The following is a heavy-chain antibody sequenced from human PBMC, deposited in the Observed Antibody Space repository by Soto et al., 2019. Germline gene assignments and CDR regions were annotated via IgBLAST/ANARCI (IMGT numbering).Heavy chain of an antibody. Sequence: QVQLVQPGAEVKKPGASVKVSCKTSGYTFTDYYIHWVRQAPGQGLEWMGGIDPNSGGTNDAQKFQGWVTMTRDTSITTAYMELSRLTSDDTAMYYCARALTVTGDSDYYYYGMDVWGPGTTVTVSS. CDR2: IDPNSGGT. CDR1: GYTFTDYY. J-gene: IGHJ6*02. CDR3: ARALTVTGDSDYYYYGMDV. V-gene: IGHV1-2*04. D-gene: IGHD4-17*01.